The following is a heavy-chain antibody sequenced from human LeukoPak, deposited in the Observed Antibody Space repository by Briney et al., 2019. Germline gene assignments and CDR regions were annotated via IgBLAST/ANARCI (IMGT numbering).Heavy chain of an antibody. CDR2: ISSSRSHI. CDR1: GFTFSSYS. V-gene: IGHV3-21*01. J-gene: IGHJ3*02. CDR3: ARGSDILTGYPENAFDI. D-gene: IGHD3-9*01. Sequence: GGSLRLSCAASGFTFSSYSLNWVRQAPGKGMEWVSSISSSRSHIYYADSVKGRFTISRDNAKNSLYLQMNSLRGEDTAVYYCARGSDILTGYPENAFDIWGQGTMVTVSS.